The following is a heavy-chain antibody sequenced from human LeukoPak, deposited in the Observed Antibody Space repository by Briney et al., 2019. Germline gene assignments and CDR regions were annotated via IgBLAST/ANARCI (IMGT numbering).Heavy chain of an antibody. CDR1: GFTFSSYA. Sequence: GGSLRLSCAASGFTFSSYAMSWVRQAPGKGLEWVSYISSSGSTIYYADSVKGRFTISRDNAKNSLYLQMNSLRAEDTAVYYCASGRGSSDFWSGSRFDPWGQGTLVTVSS. V-gene: IGHV3-48*04. CDR3: ASGRGSSDFWSGSRFDP. J-gene: IGHJ5*02. CDR2: ISSSGSTI. D-gene: IGHD3-3*01.